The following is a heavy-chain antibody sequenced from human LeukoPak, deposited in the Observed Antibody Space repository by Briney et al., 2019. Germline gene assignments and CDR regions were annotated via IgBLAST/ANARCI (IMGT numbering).Heavy chain of an antibody. CDR2: ISWNSGSI. CDR1: GFTFDDYA. V-gene: IGHV3-9*01. D-gene: IGHD1-26*01. CDR3: ARDGGSYFNLP. J-gene: IGHJ5*02. Sequence: GGSLRLSCAASGFTFDDYAMHWVRQAPGKGLEWVSGISWNSGSIGYADSVKGRFTISRDNAKNSLYLQMNSLRAEDTAVYYCARDGGSYFNLPWGQGTLVTVSS.